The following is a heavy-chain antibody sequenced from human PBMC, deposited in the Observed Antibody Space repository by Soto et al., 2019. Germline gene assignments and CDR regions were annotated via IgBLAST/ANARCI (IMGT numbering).Heavy chain of an antibody. V-gene: IGHV1-8*01. CDR2: MNPNSGNT. CDR1: GSTFTSYV. J-gene: IGHJ6*02. Sequence: QVQLVQSGAEVKKPGASVKVSCKASGSTFTSYVINWVRKATGKGLEWMGGMNPNSGNTGYAQKFQGRVTMTRNTSISTAYMELSSLRSEDTAVYYCAREKTSYGMDVWGQGTTVTVSS. CDR3: AREKTSYGMDV.